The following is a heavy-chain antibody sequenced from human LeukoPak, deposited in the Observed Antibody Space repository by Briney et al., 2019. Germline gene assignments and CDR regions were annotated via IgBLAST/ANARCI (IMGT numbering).Heavy chain of an antibody. CDR3: AKDIWAQWELHDAFDI. CDR1: GFTFSSYA. V-gene: IGHV3-23*01. CDR2: ISGSGGST. Sequence: QTGGSLRLSCAASGFTFSSYAMSWVRQAPGKGLEWVSAISGSGGSTYYADSVKGRFTISRDNSKNTLYLQMNSLRAEDTAVYYCAKDIWAQWELHDAFDIWGQGTMVTVSS. J-gene: IGHJ3*02. D-gene: IGHD1-26*01.